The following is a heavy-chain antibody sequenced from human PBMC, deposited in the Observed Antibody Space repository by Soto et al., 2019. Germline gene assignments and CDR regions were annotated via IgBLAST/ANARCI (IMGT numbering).Heavy chain of an antibody. V-gene: IGHV4-30-4*01. D-gene: IGHD3-10*01. CDR2: IYYSGST. Sequence: PSETLSLTCTVSGGSISSGDYYWSWIRQPPGKGLEWIGYIYYSGSTYYNPSLKSRVTIPVDTSKNQFSLKLSSVTAADTAVYYCAREGRQYGSGDDAFDIWGQGTMVTVSS. CDR3: AREGRQYGSGDDAFDI. J-gene: IGHJ3*02. CDR1: GGSISSGDYY.